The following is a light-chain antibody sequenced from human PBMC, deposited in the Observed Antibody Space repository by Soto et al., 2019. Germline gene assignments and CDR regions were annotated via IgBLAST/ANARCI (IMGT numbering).Light chain of an antibody. CDR1: QSITIW. Sequence: DIQMTQSPSTLSASVGDRVTITCRASQSITIWLAWYQQKPGKAPKLLIFDASSLESGVPSRFSGSGSGTEFPLTISSLQPDDFATYYCQQYNSYSWTFGQGTKVEIK. CDR2: DAS. V-gene: IGKV1-5*01. J-gene: IGKJ1*01. CDR3: QQYNSYSWT.